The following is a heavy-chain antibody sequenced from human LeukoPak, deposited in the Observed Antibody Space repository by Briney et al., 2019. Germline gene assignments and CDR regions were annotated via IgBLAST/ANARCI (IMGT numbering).Heavy chain of an antibody. CDR3: ARAPSGSGSYYGFDY. CDR2: IYYSGST. V-gene: IGHV4-30-4*01. CDR1: RGSISSGDYY. D-gene: IGHD3-10*01. J-gene: IGHJ4*02. Sequence: SETLSLTCTVSRGSISSGDYYWSWVRQPPGKGLEWIGYIYYSGSTYYNPSLKSRVTISVETSKNQFSLKLSSVTAADTAVYYCARAPSGSGSYYGFDYWGQGTLVTASS.